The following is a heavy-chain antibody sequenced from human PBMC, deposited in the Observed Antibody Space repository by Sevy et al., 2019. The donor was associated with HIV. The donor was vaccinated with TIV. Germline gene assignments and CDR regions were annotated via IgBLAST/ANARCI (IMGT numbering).Heavy chain of an antibody. V-gene: IGHV3-23*01. D-gene: IGHD6-19*01. CDR2: ISGTGFST. CDR3: AKGRSSGWDGGFDY. J-gene: IGHJ4*02. CDR1: GFSFSNYV. Sequence: GGSLRLSCAASGFSFSNYVMSWVRQAPGKGLEWVSSISGTGFSTYYADSVKGRFTISRDNSKNTLYLQMNSLSAEDTAVYYCAKGRSSGWDGGFDYWGQGTLVTVSP.